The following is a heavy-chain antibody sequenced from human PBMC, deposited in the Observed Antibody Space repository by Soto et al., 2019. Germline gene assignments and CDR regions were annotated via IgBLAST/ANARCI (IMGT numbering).Heavy chain of an antibody. CDR3: ARDRLRGYDSSGFYS. J-gene: IGHJ4*02. CDR1: GYTFTSYG. Sequence: XSVKVSYKASGYTFTSYGISLVRHSPGQGLEWMGRISAYNGNTNFAQKFEDRVTMTTATSTNTVFLELRSLKSDDTAIYYCARDRLRGYDSSGFYSWGQGTMVTVSS. CDR2: ISAYNGNT. D-gene: IGHD3-22*01. V-gene: IGHV1-18*01.